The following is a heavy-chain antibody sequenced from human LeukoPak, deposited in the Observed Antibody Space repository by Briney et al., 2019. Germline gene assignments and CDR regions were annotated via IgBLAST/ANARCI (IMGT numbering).Heavy chain of an antibody. Sequence: KSSETLSLTCTVSGGSISSYYWSWIRQPPGKGLEGIGYIYYSGSTNYNPSLKSRVTISVDTSKNQFSLKLSSVTAADTAVYYCARALIGGSGLSSDAFDIWGQGTMVTVSS. CDR1: GGSISSYY. CDR2: IYYSGST. V-gene: IGHV4-59*01. CDR3: ARALIGGSGLSSDAFDI. J-gene: IGHJ3*02. D-gene: IGHD2-15*01.